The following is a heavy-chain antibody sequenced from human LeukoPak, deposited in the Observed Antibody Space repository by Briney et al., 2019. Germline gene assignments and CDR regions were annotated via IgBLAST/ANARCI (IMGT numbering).Heavy chain of an antibody. J-gene: IGHJ6*03. D-gene: IGHD2-2*01. CDR2: IYYSGST. V-gene: IGHV4-39*07. CDR3: ARGPVVPPAMFRNYYYYYMDV. CDR1: GGSISSSSYY. Sequence: SETLSLTCTVSGGSISSSSYYWGWIRQPPGKGLEWIGSIYYSGSTYYNPSLKSRVTISVDTSKNQFSLKLNSVTAADTAIYYCARGPVVPPAMFRNYYYYYMDVWGKGTTVTVSS.